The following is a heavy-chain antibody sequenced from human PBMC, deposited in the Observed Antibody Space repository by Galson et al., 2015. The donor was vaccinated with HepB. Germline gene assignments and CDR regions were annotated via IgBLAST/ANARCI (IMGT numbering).Heavy chain of an antibody. CDR2: IYYSGTT. D-gene: IGHD3-10*01. CDR1: GGSISPYY. V-gene: IGHV4-59*08. Sequence: ETLSLTCNVSGGSISPYYWSWIRPPPGKGPEWIGHIYYSGTTNYNPSLKSRLSISVDTSKNQLSLKLISVTAADTAVYYCARRLGVRGVRRAAIYAYDVWGQGTIVTVSS. CDR3: ARRLGVRGVRRAAIYAYDV. J-gene: IGHJ3*01.